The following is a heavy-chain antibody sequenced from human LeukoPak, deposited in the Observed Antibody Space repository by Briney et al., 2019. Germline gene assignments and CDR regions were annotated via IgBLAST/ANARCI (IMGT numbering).Heavy chain of an antibody. V-gene: IGHV3-66*01. Sequence: PGGSLRLSCAASGFTVSTSYMNWVRQAPGKGLEWVSVIYSGGSTYYADSVKGRFTISRDNSKNTLSLQMNSLRAEDTAVYYCAKGQGGSSYSFLDHWGQGTLVTVSS. CDR1: GFTVSTSY. CDR3: AKGQGGSSYSFLDH. J-gene: IGHJ4*02. CDR2: IYSGGST. D-gene: IGHD2-15*01.